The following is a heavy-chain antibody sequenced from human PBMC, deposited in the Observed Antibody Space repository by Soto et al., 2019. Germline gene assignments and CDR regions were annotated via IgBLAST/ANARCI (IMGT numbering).Heavy chain of an antibody. CDR2: INHSGST. J-gene: IGHJ5*02. D-gene: IGHD3-22*01. V-gene: IGHV4-34*01. CDR1: GGSFSDYS. CDR3: ARSYYDSIGFTVGP. Sequence: SETLSLTCAVYGGSFSDYSWTWIRQPPGKGLEWIGEINHSGSTYYNPSLKSRVIISVDRSKNQFSMKMTSVTAADTAVYYCARSYYDSIGFTVGPWGQGTLVTVSS.